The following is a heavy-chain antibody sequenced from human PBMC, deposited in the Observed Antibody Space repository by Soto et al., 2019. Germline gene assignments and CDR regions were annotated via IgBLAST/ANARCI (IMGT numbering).Heavy chain of an antibody. CDR2: IIPIFGTA. D-gene: IGHD1-1*01. Sequence: ASVKVSCKASGGTFSSYAISWVRQAPGQGLEWMGGIIPIFGTANYAQKFQGRVTITADESTSTAYMELSSLRSEDTAVYYCARWGGKNNGRFDHWGQGTLVTVSS. CDR1: GGTFSSYA. V-gene: IGHV1-69*13. CDR3: ARWGGKNNGRFDH. J-gene: IGHJ5*02.